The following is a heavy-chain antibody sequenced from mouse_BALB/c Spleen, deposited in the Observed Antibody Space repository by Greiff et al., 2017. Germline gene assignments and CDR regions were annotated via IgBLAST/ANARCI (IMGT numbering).Heavy chain of an antibody. CDR3: AREDYFDY. V-gene: IGHV1-7*01. J-gene: IGHJ2*01. CDR1: GYTFTSYW. Sequence: QVQLQQSGAELAKPGASVKMSCKASGYTFTSYWMHWVKQRPGQGLEWIGYINPSTGYTEYNQKFKDKATLTADKSSSTAYMQLSSLTSEDSAVYYCAREDYFDYWGQGTTLTVSS. CDR2: INPSTGYT.